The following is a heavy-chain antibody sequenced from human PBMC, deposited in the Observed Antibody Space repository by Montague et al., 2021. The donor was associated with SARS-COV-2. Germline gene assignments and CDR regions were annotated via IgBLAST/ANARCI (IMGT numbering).Heavy chain of an antibody. Sequence: SLRLSCAASGFTFSSYSMNWVRQAPGKGLEWVSYISSSSSTIYYADSVKGRFTISRDNVKNSLYLQMYSLRADDTAVYYCADNFPSGRYLWGQGVLVTVSS. CDR3: ADNFPSGRYL. J-gene: IGHJ4*02. CDR2: ISSSSSTI. V-gene: IGHV3-48*01. D-gene: IGHD1-26*01. CDR1: GFTFSSYS.